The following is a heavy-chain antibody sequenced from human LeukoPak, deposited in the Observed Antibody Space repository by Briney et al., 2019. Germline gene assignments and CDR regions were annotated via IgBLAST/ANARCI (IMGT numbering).Heavy chain of an antibody. CDR2: ISGSGGST. V-gene: IGHV3-23*01. D-gene: IGHD6-6*01. Sequence: PGGSLRLPCAASGFTFSSYAMSWVRQAPGKGLEWVSVISGSGGSTYYADSVKGRFTISRDKSKNTLYLQMNSLRAEDTAVYYCAKDSSSSSPYYFDYWGQGTLVTVSS. CDR3: AKDSSSSSPYYFDY. CDR1: GFTFSSYA. J-gene: IGHJ4*02.